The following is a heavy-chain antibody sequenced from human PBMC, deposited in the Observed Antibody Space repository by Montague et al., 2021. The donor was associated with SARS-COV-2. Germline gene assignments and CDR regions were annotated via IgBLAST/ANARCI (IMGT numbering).Heavy chain of an antibody. V-gene: IGHV4-39*01. CDR2: IYYSGST. D-gene: IGHD3-9*01. CDR3: ARQPVLRYFDWLSAAYGMDV. CDR1: GGSIGSSSYY. J-gene: IGHJ6*02. Sequence: SETLSLTCTVSGGSIGSSSYYWGWIRQPPGKGLEWIGSIYYSGSTYYNPSLKSRVTISVDTSKNQFSLKLSSVTAADTAVYYCARQPVLRYFDWLSAAYGMDVWGQGTTVTVSS.